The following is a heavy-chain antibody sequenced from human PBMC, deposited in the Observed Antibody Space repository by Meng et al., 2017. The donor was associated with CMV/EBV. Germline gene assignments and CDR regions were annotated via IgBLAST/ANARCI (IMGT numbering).Heavy chain of an antibody. CDR1: GYTFTGYY. CDR3: ARVNQVRIAAAGIGY. V-gene: IGHV1-2*02. CDR2: INPNSGGT. Sequence: ASVKVSCKASGYTFTGYYMHWVRQAPGQGLEWMGWINPNSGGTNYAQKFQGRVTMPRDTSISTAYMELSRLRSDDTAVYYCARVNQVRIAAAGIGYWGQGTLVTVSS. J-gene: IGHJ4*02. D-gene: IGHD6-13*01.